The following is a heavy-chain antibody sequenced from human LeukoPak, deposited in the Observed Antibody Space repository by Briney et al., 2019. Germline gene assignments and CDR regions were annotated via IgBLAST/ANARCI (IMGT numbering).Heavy chain of an antibody. CDR1: GFTFSSYS. V-gene: IGHV3-74*03. CDR3: AREGRVSGYDFDC. Sequence: GGSLRLSCAASGFTFSSYSMNWVRQAPGKGLVWVSRINSNGSSITYADSVKGRFSISRDNAKNTLYLQMNSLRVEDTAVYYCAREGRVSGYDFDCWGQGTLVTVSS. CDR2: INSNGSSI. J-gene: IGHJ4*02. D-gene: IGHD5-12*01.